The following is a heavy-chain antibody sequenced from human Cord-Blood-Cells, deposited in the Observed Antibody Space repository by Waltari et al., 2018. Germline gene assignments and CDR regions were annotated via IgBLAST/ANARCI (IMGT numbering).Heavy chain of an antibody. CDR3: AKAPIGIAAAGHFDY. CDR1: GFTFDDYA. Sequence: EVQLVESGGGLVQPGRSLRLSCAASGFTFDDYARNWVRQAPGKGLEWVSGISWNSGSIGYADSVKGRFTISRDNAKNSLYLQMNSLRAEDMALYYCAKAPIGIAAAGHFDYWGQGTLVTVSS. V-gene: IGHV3-9*03. CDR2: ISWNSGSI. J-gene: IGHJ4*02. D-gene: IGHD6-13*01.